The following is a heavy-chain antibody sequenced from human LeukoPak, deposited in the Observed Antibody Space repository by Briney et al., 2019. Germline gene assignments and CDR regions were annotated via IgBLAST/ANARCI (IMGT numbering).Heavy chain of an antibody. CDR2: VYYSGTT. Sequence: SETLTLTCSVSDDSIFLSFYFWGWIRQPPGKALEWLGSVYYSGTTSYNPSLKSRVSMSVDMSKNHFSLRLRSVTAADTAMYYCARGALYSGWSYYFDYWGQGSQVTVSS. J-gene: IGHJ4*02. V-gene: IGHV4-39*07. D-gene: IGHD6-19*01. CDR1: DDSIFLSFYF. CDR3: ARGALYSGWSYYFDY.